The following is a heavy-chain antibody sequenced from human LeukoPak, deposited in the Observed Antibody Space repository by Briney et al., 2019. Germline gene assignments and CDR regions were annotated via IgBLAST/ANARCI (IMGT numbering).Heavy chain of an antibody. J-gene: IGHJ4*02. CDR1: GFIFSTYS. D-gene: IGHD3-10*01. V-gene: IGHV3-21*01. CDR2: ISSSSSYI. Sequence: KSGGSLRLSCAASGFIFSTYSMNWVRQAPGKGLEWVSSISSSSSYIYYADSVKGRFTISRDNAKNSLYLQMNSLRAEDTAVYYCARDPSFEALALDYWGQGTLVTVSS. CDR3: ARDPSFEALALDY.